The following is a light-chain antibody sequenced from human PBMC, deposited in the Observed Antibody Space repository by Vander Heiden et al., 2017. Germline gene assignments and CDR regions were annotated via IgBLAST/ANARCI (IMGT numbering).Light chain of an antibody. CDR2: DAS. Sequence: EIVLTQSPATLSLSPGERATLSCRASQSVSSYLAWYQQKPGQTPRLLIYDASNRDTGIPARFSGSGYGTDFTLTISSREPEDFAVYYFQQLSNWPQITFGGGTKVEIK. V-gene: IGKV3-11*01. J-gene: IGKJ4*01. CDR3: QQLSNWPQIT. CDR1: QSVSSY.